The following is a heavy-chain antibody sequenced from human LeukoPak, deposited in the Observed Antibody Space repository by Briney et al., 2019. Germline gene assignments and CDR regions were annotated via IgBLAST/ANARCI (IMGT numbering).Heavy chain of an antibody. CDR1: GFTVSSNY. J-gene: IGHJ6*03. CDR3: ARDRYYDILTGHYYYYYMDV. V-gene: IGHV3-53*01. D-gene: IGHD3-9*01. Sequence: PGGSLRLSCAASGFTVSSNYMSWVRQAPGKGLEWVSVIYSGGSTYYADSVKGRFTISRDNAKKSLYLQMNSLRAEDTAVYYCARDRYYDILTGHYYYYYMDVWGKGTTVTVSS. CDR2: IYSGGST.